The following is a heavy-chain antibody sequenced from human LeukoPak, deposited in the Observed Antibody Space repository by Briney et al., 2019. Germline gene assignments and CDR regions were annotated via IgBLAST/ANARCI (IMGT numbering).Heavy chain of an antibody. J-gene: IGHJ4*02. CDR1: GYTFTGYY. CDR3: GIAGVVTTIDY. D-gene: IGHD3-3*01. CDR2: INPNSGGT. Sequence: ASAKVSCKASGYTFTGYYMHWVRQAPGQGLEWMGRINPNSGGTNYAQKFQGRVTMTRDTSISTAYMELSRLRSDDTAVYYCGIAGVVTTIDYWGQGTLVTVSS. V-gene: IGHV1-2*06.